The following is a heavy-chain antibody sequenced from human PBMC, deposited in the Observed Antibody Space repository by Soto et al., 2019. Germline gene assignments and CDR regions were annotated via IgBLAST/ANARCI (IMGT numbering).Heavy chain of an antibody. CDR1: GFTFSSYG. CDR2: ISNDGSNK. CDR3: AKDRSETYYFFDY. D-gene: IGHD1-26*01. V-gene: IGHV3-30*18. Sequence: GGSLRLSCAASGFTFSSYGMHWVRQAPGKGLEWVAVISNDGSNKYYADSVKGRFTISRDNSKNTLYLQVNNLRAEDTAVYYCAKDRSETYYFFDYWGQGT. J-gene: IGHJ4*02.